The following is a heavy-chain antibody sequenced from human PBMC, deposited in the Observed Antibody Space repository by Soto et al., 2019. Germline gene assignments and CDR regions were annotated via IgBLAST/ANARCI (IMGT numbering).Heavy chain of an antibody. D-gene: IGHD6-19*01. CDR1: GGSISSSSYY. J-gene: IGHJ4*02. CDR2: IYYSGST. V-gene: IGHV4-39*01. Sequence: KPSETLSLTCTVSGGSISSSSYYWGWIRQPPGKGLEWIGSIYYSGSTYYNPSLKSRVTISVDTSKNQFSLKLSSVTAADTAVYYCARPRLARYYFDYWGQGTLVTVSS. CDR3: ARPRLARYYFDY.